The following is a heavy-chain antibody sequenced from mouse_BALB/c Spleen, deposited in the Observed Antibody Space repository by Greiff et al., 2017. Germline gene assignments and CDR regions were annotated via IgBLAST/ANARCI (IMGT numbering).Heavy chain of an antibody. Sequence: VQLQQSGPSLVQPSQSLSIPCTVSGFSLTSYGVHWVRPSPGKGLEWLGVIWRGGSTDYNAAFMSRLSITKDNSKSQVFFKMNSLQADDTAIYYCAKNRYYYAMDYWGQGTSVTVSS. V-gene: IGHV2-5-1*01. J-gene: IGHJ4*01. D-gene: IGHD2-14*01. CDR3: AKNRYYYAMDY. CDR2: IWRGGST. CDR1: GFSLTSYG.